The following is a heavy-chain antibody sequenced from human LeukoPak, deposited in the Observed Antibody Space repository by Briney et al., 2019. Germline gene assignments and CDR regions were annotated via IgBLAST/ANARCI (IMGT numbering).Heavy chain of an antibody. D-gene: IGHD6-13*01. J-gene: IGHJ4*02. V-gene: IGHV3-21*01. CDR1: GFTFSSYS. CDR3: ARDWDIAAAGKFTLFDY. CDR2: ISSSSSYI. Sequence: PGGSLRLCCAASGFTFSSYSMNWVRQAPGKGLEWVSSISSSSSYIYYADSVKGRFTISRDNAKNSLYLQMNSLRAEDTAVYYCARDWDIAAAGKFTLFDYWGQGTLVTVSS.